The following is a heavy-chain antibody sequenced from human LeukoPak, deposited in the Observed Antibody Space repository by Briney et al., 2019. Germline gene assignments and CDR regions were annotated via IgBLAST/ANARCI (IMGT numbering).Heavy chain of an antibody. D-gene: IGHD5-18*01. CDR1: GGSISTYY. CDR2: IYYSGST. J-gene: IGHJ4*02. V-gene: IGHV4-59*01. CDR3: AGSRGGYGYYY. Sequence: PSETLSLTCTVSGGSISTYYWSWIRQPPGKGLEWIGYIYYSGSTNYNPSLKSRVTISVDTSKNQFSLKLSSVTAADTAVYYCAGSRGGYGYYYWGQGTLVTVSS.